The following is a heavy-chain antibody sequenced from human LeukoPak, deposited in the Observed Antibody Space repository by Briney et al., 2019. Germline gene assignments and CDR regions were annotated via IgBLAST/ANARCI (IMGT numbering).Heavy chain of an antibody. V-gene: IGHV4-34*01. D-gene: IGHD6-13*01. CDR1: GGSFSGYY. CDR2: INHSGST. J-gene: IGHJ3*02. CDR3: ARRPVRGQQLVYMPHLDAFDI. Sequence: SETLSLTCAVYGGSFSGYYWSWIRQPPGKGLEWIGEINHSGSTNYNPSLKSRVTISVDTSKNQFSLKLSSVTAADTAVYYCARRPVRGQQLVYMPHLDAFDIWGQGTMVTVSS.